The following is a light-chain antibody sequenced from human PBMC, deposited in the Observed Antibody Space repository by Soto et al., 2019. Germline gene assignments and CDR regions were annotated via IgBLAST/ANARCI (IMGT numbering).Light chain of an antibody. CDR2: GAS. CDR3: QQYGGSPKT. CDR1: QSVSSNY. V-gene: IGKV3-20*01. Sequence: EIVLTQSPGTLSLSPGERATLSCRASQSVSSNYLAWYQQKPGQAPRLLIYGASSRATGIPARFGGSGSGTEYSRSISRLEPEDFAVYYCQQYGGSPKTFGQGTKVEIK. J-gene: IGKJ1*01.